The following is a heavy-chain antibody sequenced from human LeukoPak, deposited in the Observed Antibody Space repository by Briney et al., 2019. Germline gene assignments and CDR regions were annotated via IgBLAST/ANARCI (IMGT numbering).Heavy chain of an antibody. CDR2: IYYSGST. D-gene: IGHD1-1*01. V-gene: IGHV4-59*01. CDR1: GGSISTYS. J-gene: IGHJ5*02. CDR3: ARGPYKAQLGDT. Sequence: PSETLSLTCTVSGGSISTYSWTWIRQPPGRGLEWIGYIYYSGSTNYNPSLKNRVTISLDTSKSQFSLKLSSVTAADTAVYYCARGPYKAQLGDTWGQGTLVTVSS.